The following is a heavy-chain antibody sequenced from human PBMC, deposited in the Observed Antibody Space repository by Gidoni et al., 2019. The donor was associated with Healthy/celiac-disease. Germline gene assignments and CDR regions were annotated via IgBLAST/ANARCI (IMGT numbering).Heavy chain of an antibody. Sequence: EVQLVESGGGLVKPGGSLRLSCAASGFTFSSYSMNWVRQAPGKGLEWVSSISSSSSYIYYADSVKGRFTISRDNAKNSLYLQMNSLRAEDTAVYYCARDPCSSGWEREGYWGQGTLVTVSS. V-gene: IGHV3-21*01. CDR2: ISSSSSYI. CDR1: GFTFSSYS. D-gene: IGHD6-19*01. J-gene: IGHJ4*02. CDR3: ARDPCSSGWEREGY.